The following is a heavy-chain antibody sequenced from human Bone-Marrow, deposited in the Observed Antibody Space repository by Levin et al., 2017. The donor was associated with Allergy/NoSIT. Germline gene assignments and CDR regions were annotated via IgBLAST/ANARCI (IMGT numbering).Heavy chain of an antibody. CDR1: GFTFSSDS. V-gene: IGHV3-21*01. D-gene: IGHD7-27*01. CDR3: ARDSGYWYFDL. Sequence: GGSLRLSWEVSGFTFSSDSRNGVRQAPGKGREGGAGSSSSSAYITYADSVKGRFTISRDNAKKSLYLQMDSLRVDDTAVYYCARDSGYWYFDLWGRGTLVTVSS. CDR2: SSSSSAYI. J-gene: IGHJ2*01.